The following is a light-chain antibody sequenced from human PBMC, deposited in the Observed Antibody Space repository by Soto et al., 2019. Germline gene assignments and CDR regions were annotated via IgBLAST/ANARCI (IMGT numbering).Light chain of an antibody. CDR3: TSYAGSDIWV. Sequence: QSVLTQPPSASGSPGQSVTISWTVTSSDVGAYNYVSWYQQYPGKAPKLMIYEVSKRPSGVPDRFSGSKSGKTASLTVSGLQPEDEADYYCTSYAGSDIWVFGGGTKLTVL. V-gene: IGLV2-8*01. CDR1: SSDVGAYNY. CDR2: EVS. J-gene: IGLJ3*02.